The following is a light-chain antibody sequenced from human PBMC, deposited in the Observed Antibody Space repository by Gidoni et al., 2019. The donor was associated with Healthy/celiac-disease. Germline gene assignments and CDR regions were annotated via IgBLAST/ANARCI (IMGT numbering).Light chain of an antibody. CDR2: DTT. CDR3: LLSYSGARRV. Sequence: QAVVTQEPSLNVSPGGTVTLTCGSSTGAVTSGHYPYWFQQKPCQAPRKLIYDTTNKHPWTPAQCSCSLLGGKAALTVAGAQPADEAAYYCLLSYSGARRVFGGGTKLTVL. CDR1: TGAVTSGHY. V-gene: IGLV7-46*01. J-gene: IGLJ3*02.